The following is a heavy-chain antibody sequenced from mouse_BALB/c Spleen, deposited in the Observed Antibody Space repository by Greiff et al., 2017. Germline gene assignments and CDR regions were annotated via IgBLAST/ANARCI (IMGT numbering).Heavy chain of an antibody. CDR2: ISCYNGAT. V-gene: IGHV1S34*01. J-gene: IGHJ2*01. Sequence: LVKTGASVKISCKASGYSFTGYYMHWVKQSHGKSLEWIGYISCYNGATSYNQKFKGKATFTVDTSSSTAYMQFNSLTSEDSAVYYCARYYGSSYLFDYWGQGTTLTVSS. CDR3: ARYYGSSYLFDY. CDR1: GYSFTGYY. D-gene: IGHD1-1*01.